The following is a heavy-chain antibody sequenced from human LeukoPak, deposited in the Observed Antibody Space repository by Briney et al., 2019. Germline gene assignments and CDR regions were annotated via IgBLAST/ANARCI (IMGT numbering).Heavy chain of an antibody. CDR3: ATDRYSSGWYPPVRPVGAFDI. V-gene: IGHV1-24*01. CDR1: GYTLTELS. J-gene: IGHJ3*02. CDR2: FDPEDGET. D-gene: IGHD6-19*01. Sequence: ASVKVSCKVSGYTLTELSMHWVRQAPGKGLEWMGGFDPEDGETIYAQKFQGRVTMTEDTSTDTAYMELSSLRPEDTAVYYCATDRYSSGWYPPVRPVGAFDIWGQGTMVTVSS.